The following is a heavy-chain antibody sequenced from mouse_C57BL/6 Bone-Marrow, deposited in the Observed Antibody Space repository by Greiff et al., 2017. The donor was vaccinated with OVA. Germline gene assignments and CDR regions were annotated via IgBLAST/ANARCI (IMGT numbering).Heavy chain of an antibody. V-gene: IGHV1-9*01. CDR1: GYTFTGYW. J-gene: IGHJ2*01. CDR2: ILPGSGST. Sequence: VQLQQSGAELMKPGASVKLSCKATGYTFTGYWIEWVKQRPGHGLEWIGEILPGSGSTNSNEKFKGKATFTADTSSNTAYMQLSSLTTEDSAIYYCAKTGDYWGQGTTLTVSS. CDR3: AKTGDY.